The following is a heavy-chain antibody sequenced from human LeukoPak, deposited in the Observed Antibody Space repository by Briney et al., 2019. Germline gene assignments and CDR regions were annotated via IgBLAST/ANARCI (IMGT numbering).Heavy chain of an antibody. Sequence: PGGSLRLSCTASGFTFGDYAMSWVRQAPGKGLEWVGFIRSKAYGGTTEYAASVKGRFTISRDDSKSIAYLQMNSLKTEDTAVYYCTRDMVRGVRGVKKAIDYWGQGTLVTVSS. CDR1: GFTFGDYA. CDR3: TRDMVRGVRGVKKAIDY. J-gene: IGHJ4*02. CDR2: IRSKAYGGTT. V-gene: IGHV3-49*04. D-gene: IGHD3-10*01.